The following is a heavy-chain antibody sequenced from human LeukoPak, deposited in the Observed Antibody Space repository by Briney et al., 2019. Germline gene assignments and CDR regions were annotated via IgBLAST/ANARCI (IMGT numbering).Heavy chain of an antibody. Sequence: PGGSLRLSCAASGFTFSSYSMNWVRQGPGNGLEWVSSISSSSYIYYADSVKGRFTISRDNAKNSLFLQMNSLRAEDTAVYYCATAASDVGSMDYWGQGTLVTVSS. D-gene: IGHD3-16*01. CDR1: GFTFSSYS. V-gene: IGHV3-21*01. CDR2: ISSSSYI. J-gene: IGHJ4*02. CDR3: ATAASDVGSMDY.